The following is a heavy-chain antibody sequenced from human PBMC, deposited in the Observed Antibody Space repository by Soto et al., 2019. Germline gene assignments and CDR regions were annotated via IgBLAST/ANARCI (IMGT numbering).Heavy chain of an antibody. J-gene: IGHJ6*03. CDR2: IYYSGST. CDR3: ARHGNIAAPPYYYYYMDV. V-gene: IGHV4-59*08. D-gene: IGHD6-13*01. CDR1: GGSISSYY. Sequence: QVQLQESGPGLVKPSETLSLTYTVSGGSISSYYWSWIRQPPGKGLEWIGYIYYSGSTNYNPSLKSRVTISVDTSKNQFSLKLSSVTAADTAVYYCARHGNIAAPPYYYYYMDVWGKGTTVTVSS.